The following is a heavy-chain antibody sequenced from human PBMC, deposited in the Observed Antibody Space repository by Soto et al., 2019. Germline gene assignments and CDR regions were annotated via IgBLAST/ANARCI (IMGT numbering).Heavy chain of an antibody. Sequence: ASVKVSCKASGYTFTAYYVHWIRQAPGQGLEWMGYVSPDRGGTIYAQNFQGRITMTRDTSINTAYMELSRLTSDDTALYYCARVEGSAASAGDWGQGTLVTV. CDR2: VSPDRGGT. V-gene: IGHV1-2*02. J-gene: IGHJ4*02. CDR1: GYTFTAYY. D-gene: IGHD3-10*01. CDR3: ARVEGSAASAGD.